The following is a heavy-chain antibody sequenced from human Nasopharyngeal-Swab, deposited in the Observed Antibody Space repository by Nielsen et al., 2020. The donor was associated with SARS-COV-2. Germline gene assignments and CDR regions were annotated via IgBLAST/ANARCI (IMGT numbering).Heavy chain of an antibody. J-gene: IGHJ3*02. D-gene: IGHD3-22*01. Sequence: GGSLRLSCAASGFTFSSYDMNWVRQAPGKGLEWVSFISSSGSTIYYADSVKGRFTISRDNAKNSLYLQMNSLRAEDTAVYYCATEERITMIVVVITKAFDIWGQGTTVTVSS. CDR2: ISSSGSTI. CDR1: GFTFSSYD. CDR3: ATEERITMIVVVITKAFDI. V-gene: IGHV3-48*03.